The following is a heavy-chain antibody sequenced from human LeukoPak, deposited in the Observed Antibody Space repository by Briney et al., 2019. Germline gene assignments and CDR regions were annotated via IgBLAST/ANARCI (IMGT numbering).Heavy chain of an antibody. CDR2: TYPDDSNT. D-gene: IGHD2-15*01. V-gene: IGHV5-51*01. CDR1: GYGFATHW. CDR3: ARLGEDLAVGVAGYWFDP. J-gene: IGHJ5*02. Sequence: GESLKISCKGSGYGFATHWIAWVRQMPGKGLEWMGITYPDDSNTRYSPSFQGQVTFSADKSINNAYLQWSGLKASDTAMYYCARLGEDLAVGVAGYWFDPWGQGTLVTVSS.